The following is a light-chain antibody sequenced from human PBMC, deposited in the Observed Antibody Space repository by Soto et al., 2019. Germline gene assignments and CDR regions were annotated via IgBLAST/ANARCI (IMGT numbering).Light chain of an antibody. J-gene: IGKJ5*01. V-gene: IGKV3-20*01. CDR1: QSVTGTF. Sequence: EIVLTQSPGTLSLSPGERATLSCRASQSVTGTFLAWYQQKPGQAPRLLIYGASARAAGFPDRFSGSGSGTDFTLTIIRLEPEDFAMYYCQQYGSSPITFVQGTRLEIK. CDR3: QQYGSSPIT. CDR2: GAS.